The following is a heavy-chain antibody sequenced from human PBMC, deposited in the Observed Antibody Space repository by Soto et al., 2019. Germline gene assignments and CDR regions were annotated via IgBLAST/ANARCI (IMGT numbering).Heavy chain of an antibody. J-gene: IGHJ6*02. CDR1: GGSISRGGFY. CDR3: AGVEAAAANGVDV. D-gene: IGHD6-13*01. CDR2: IYYRGST. V-gene: IGHV4-31*03. Sequence: QVQMQESGPGLVKPSQTLSLTCTVSGGSISRGGFYWSWIRQHPGKGLEWIGYIYYRGSTYYKPSLQSRVTISVDTSKNQFSLKLSSVTAADTALYYCAGVEAAAANGVDVWGQGTTVTVSS.